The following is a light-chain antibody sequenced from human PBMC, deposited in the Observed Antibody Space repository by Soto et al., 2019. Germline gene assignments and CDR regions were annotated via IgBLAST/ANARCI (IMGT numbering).Light chain of an antibody. CDR3: QQYGSSSTWT. J-gene: IGKJ1*01. CDR1: QSVSSAY. Sequence: EIELTQSPGTLSLSPGERATLSCRASQSVSSAYLAWYQHKPGQPPTLLIYAASSRVTGIPDRFSGSGSGTDFTLTISRLEPEDFAVYYCQQYGSSSTWTFGQGTKVEIK. CDR2: AAS. V-gene: IGKV3-20*01.